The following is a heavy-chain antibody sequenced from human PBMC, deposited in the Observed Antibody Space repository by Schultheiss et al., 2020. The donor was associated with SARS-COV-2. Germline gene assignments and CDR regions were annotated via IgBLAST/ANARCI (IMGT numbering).Heavy chain of an antibody. J-gene: IGHJ5*02. CDR2: ISAYNGNT. V-gene: IGHV1-18*04. D-gene: IGHD2-15*01. Sequence: ASVKVSCKASGYTFTGYYMHWVRQAPGQGLEWMGWISAYNGNTNYAQKLQGRVTMTTDTSTSTAYMELRSLRSDDTAVYYCARRSGGGFDPWGQGTLVTVSS. CDR3: ARRSGGGFDP. CDR1: GYTFTGYY.